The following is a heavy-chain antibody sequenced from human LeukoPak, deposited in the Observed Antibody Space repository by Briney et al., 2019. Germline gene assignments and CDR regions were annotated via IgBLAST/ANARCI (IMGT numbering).Heavy chain of an antibody. J-gene: IGHJ3*02. Sequence: SETLSLTCTVSGGSISSSSYYWGWIRQPPGKGLEWIGSIYYSGSTYYNPSLKSRVTISVDTSKNQFSLKLSSVTAADTAVYYCARGPRSSSWYVAFDIWGQGTMVTVSS. D-gene: IGHD6-13*01. CDR3: ARGPRSSSWYVAFDI. CDR2: IYYSGST. V-gene: IGHV4-39*07. CDR1: GGSISSSSYY.